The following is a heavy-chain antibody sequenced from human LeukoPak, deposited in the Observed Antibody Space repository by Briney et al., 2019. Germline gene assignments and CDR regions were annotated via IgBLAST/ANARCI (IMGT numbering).Heavy chain of an antibody. J-gene: IGHJ4*02. Sequence: PGGPLSLSCAPSGFPFSSYAMSWVRQAPGKGLEWVSAISRCGGSTYYADSVKGRFPISRDNSKNTVYLQMNSRRAGGTAVYYCAKESDPYSGSYYYFDYGGQGTRVTVSS. CDR1: GFPFSSYA. CDR3: AKESDPYSGSYYYFDY. CDR2: ISRCGGST. D-gene: IGHD1-26*01. V-gene: IGHV3-23*01.